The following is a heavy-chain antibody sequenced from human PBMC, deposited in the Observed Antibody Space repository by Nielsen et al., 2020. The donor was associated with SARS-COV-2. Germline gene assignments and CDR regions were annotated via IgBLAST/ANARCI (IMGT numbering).Heavy chain of an antibody. J-gene: IGHJ4*02. CDR1: GFTFDDYA. CDR3: AKAPNPLAAAGYYYFDY. Sequence: GGSLRLSCAASGFTFDDYAMHWVRQAPGKGPEWASGISWNSGSIGYADSVKGRFTISRDNAKNSLYLQMNSLRAEDTALYYCAKAPNPLAAAGYYYFDYWGQGTLVTVSS. CDR2: ISWNSGSI. V-gene: IGHV3-9*01. D-gene: IGHD6-13*01.